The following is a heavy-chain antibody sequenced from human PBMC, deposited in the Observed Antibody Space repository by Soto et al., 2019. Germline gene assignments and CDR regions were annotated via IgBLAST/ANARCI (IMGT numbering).Heavy chain of an antibody. CDR3: ARAGYRSNYYYYMDV. CDR1: GYTFTSYY. CDR2: INPSGGST. Sequence: GASVKVSCKASGYTFTSYYMHWVRQAPGQGLEWMGIINPSGGSTSYAQKFQGRVTMTRDTSTSTVYMELSSLRSEDTAVYYCARAGYRSNYYYYMDVWGKGTTDTVSS. D-gene: IGHD5-18*01. V-gene: IGHV1-46*03. J-gene: IGHJ6*03.